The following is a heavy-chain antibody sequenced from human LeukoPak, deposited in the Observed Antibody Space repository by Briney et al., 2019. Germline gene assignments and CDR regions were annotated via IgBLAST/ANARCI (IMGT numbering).Heavy chain of an antibody. CDR1: GFTFNTNA. CDR2: ISGRTGGT. CDR3: TKDHTGPQDY. V-gene: IGHV3-23*01. Sequence: PGGSLRLSCAASGFTFNTNAMSWVRQAPGKGLEWVSAISGRTGGTYYADSVKGRFTISRDNAKNTLFLQMNSLRAEDTAVYYCTKDHTGPQDYWGQGTLVTVSS. J-gene: IGHJ4*02.